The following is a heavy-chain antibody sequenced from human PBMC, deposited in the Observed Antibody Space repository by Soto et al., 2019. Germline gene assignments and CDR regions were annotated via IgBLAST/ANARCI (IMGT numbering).Heavy chain of an antibody. CDR1: GDSVSSNNAA. V-gene: IGHV6-1*01. CDR3: ARELLQGFGELFWWFDP. CDR2: TYYRSKWYN. Sequence: QVRLQQSGPGVEKPSQTLSLTCAISGDSVSSNNAAWNWLRQSPSRGLGWQGRTYYRSKWYNDYAVSVKRRITIHPHTTKNQFSLQLNSVNPEDTAVSYCARELLQGFGELFWWFDPWGQGTLVTVSS. J-gene: IGHJ5*02. D-gene: IGHD3-10*01.